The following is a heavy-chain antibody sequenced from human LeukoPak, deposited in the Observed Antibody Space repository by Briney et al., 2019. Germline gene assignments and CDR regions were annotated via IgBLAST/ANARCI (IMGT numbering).Heavy chain of an antibody. V-gene: IGHV4-34*01. Sequence: PSETLSLTCAVYGGSFSGYYWSWIRQPPGKGLEWIGKINHSGSTNYNPSLKSRVTISVDTSKNQFSLKLSSVTAADTAVYYCARLRGYSSGWSSYYYGMDVWGQGTTVTVSS. J-gene: IGHJ6*02. CDR3: ARLRGYSSGWSSYYYGMDV. D-gene: IGHD6-19*01. CDR2: INHSGST. CDR1: GGSFSGYY.